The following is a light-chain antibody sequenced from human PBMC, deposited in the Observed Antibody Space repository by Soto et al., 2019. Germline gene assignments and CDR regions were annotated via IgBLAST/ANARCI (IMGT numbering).Light chain of an antibody. CDR1: SNDVGGYNF. V-gene: IGLV2-8*01. CDR3: NSYAGSNTYV. Sequence: QSALTQPPSASGSPGQSVTISCTGTSNDVGGYNFVSWYQHHPGKAPKLIIYEVTKRPSGVPNRFSGSKSGNTASLTVFGLQAEDEADYYCNSYAGSNTYVFGTGTKVTVL. J-gene: IGLJ1*01. CDR2: EVT.